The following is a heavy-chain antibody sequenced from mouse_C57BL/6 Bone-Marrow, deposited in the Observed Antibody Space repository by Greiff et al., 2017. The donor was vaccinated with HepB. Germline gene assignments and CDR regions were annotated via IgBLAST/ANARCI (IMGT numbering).Heavy chain of an antibody. J-gene: IGHJ3*01. V-gene: IGHV1-18*01. Sequence: EVQLVESGPELVKPGASVKIPCKASGYTFTDYNMDWVKQSHGKSLEWIGDINPNNGGTIYNQKFKGKATLTVDKSSSTAYMELRSLTSEDTAVYYCARGDLYGNYTWFAYWGQGTLVTVSA. CDR1: GYTFTDYN. CDR3: ARGDLYGNYTWFAY. CDR2: INPNNGGT. D-gene: IGHD2-1*01.